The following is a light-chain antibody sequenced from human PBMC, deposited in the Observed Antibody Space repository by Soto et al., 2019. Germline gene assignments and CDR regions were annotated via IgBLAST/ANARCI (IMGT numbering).Light chain of an antibody. CDR2: ATS. V-gene: IGKV1-39*01. J-gene: IGKJ2*02. Sequence: QMTPSNSSVSASLGHRVTINILASQNIDNYLNWYQQKPGKAPKLLIYATSTLQSGVPSRFSGSGSGTEFTLTLCSLQPADVATYCCPQTYLMPCPFAQGTNLDIK. CDR3: PQTYLMPCP. CDR1: QNIDNY.